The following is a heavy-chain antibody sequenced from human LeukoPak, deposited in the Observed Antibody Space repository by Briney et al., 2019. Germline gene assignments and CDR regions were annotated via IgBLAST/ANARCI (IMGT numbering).Heavy chain of an antibody. J-gene: IGHJ6*03. D-gene: IGHD3-3*01. CDR3: ARNHNYTDHYNHMDV. CDR1: GGTYSYFA. Sequence: ASVKVSCKASGGTYSYFAINWVRQAPGQGLEWMGGIIPLFGSSNYTHKFRGRVTFSADKSTNTVYMHLNSLRFGDTAVYYCARNHNYTDHYNHMDVWGRGTAITVSS. CDR2: IIPLFGSS. V-gene: IGHV1-69*06.